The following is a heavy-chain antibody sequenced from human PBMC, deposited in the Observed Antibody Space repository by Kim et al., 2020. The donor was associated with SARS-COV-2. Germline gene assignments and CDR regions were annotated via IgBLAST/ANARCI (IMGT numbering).Heavy chain of an antibody. CDR2: IPDYGSSR. Sequence: GGSLRLSCVASGFTFSSHTMHWVRQVPGKGLEWVALIPDYGSSRYYAESVEGRFTISRDNAENTLYLQLNNLRPEDTAVYYCATAYFSSWFDFWGQGTLVTVSS. CDR1: GFTFSSHT. CDR3: ATAYFSSWFDF. J-gene: IGHJ4*02. V-gene: IGHV3-30-3*01. D-gene: IGHD6-13*01.